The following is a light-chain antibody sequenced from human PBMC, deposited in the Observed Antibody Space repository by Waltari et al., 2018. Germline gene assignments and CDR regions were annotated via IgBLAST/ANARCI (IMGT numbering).Light chain of an antibody. CDR2: EVH. CDR1: SSDVGGYNF. J-gene: IGLJ2*01. CDR3: SSYTRHETGI. Sequence: QSALTQPASVSGSPGQSIHLSCPGTSSDVGGYNFVSWYQQHPGKVPKLIIYEVHNRPSGVSNRFSGSKSGNTASLTISGLQAEDEADYYCSSYTRHETGIFGGGTKLTVL. V-gene: IGLV2-14*01.